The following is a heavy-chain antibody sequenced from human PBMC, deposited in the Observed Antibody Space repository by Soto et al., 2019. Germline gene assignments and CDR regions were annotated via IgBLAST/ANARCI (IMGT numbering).Heavy chain of an antibody. J-gene: IGHJ4*02. CDR3: ARGPPSYYYGSGSYSY. CDR1: GGSISSGGYY. CDR2: IYYSGST. Sequence: PSETLSLTCTVSGGSISSGGYYWSWIRQHPGKGLEWIGYIYYSGSTYYNPSLKSRVTISVDTSKNQFSLKLSSVTATDTAVYYCARGPPSYYYGSGSYSYWGQGTLVTVSS. D-gene: IGHD3-10*01. V-gene: IGHV4-31*03.